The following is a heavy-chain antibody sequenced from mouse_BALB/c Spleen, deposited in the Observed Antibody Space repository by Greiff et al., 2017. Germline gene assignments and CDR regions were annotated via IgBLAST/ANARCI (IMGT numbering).Heavy chain of an antibody. CDR2: ISSGSSTI. V-gene: IGHV5-17*02. J-gene: IGHJ4*01. CDR3: ASYAMDY. Sequence: EVMLVESGGGLVQPGGSRKLSCAASGFTFSSFGMHWVRQAPEKGLEWVTYISSGSSTIYYADTVKGRFTISRDNPKNTLFLQMTSLRSEDTAMYYCASYAMDYWGQGTSVTVSS. CDR1: GFTFSSFG.